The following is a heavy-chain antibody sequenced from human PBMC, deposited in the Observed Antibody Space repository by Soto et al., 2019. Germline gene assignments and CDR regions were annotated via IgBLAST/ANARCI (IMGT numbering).Heavy chain of an antibody. V-gene: IGHV4-31*03. CDR3: ARVGDREDY. Sequence: TLSLTCTVPGVAFSSGGYYWSWIGQRPGKGRVWTVNIYYSGRTYDNPALKRRATITVDTNKNQFSLKLSSVTAADTAVYYCARVGDREDYWGQGTLVTVSS. D-gene: IGHD2-21*02. J-gene: IGHJ4*02. CDR2: IYYSGRT. CDR1: GVAFSSGGYY.